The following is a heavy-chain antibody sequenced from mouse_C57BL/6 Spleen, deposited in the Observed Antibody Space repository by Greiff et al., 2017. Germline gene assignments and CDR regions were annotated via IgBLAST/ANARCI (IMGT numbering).Heavy chain of an antibody. CDR2: IYPGDGDT. CDR3: ARWVSSGYFYYFDY. J-gene: IGHJ2*01. Sequence: QVQLQQSGPELVKPGASVKISCKASGYAFSSSWMNWVKQRPGKGLEWIGRIYPGDGDTNYNGKFKGKATLTADKSSSTAYMQLSSLTSEDSAVYFCARWVSSGYFYYFDYWGQGTTLTVSS. CDR1: GYAFSSSW. D-gene: IGHD3-2*02. V-gene: IGHV1-82*01.